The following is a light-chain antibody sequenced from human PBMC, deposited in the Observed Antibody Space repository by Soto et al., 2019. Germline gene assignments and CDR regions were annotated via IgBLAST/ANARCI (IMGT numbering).Light chain of an antibody. CDR3: TSYTTASTYV. J-gene: IGLJ1*01. V-gene: IGLV2-14*01. CDR2: EVT. Sequence: QSALTQPASVSGSPGQSITISCTGTSSDVGGYDYVSWYQQHPGKAPKFLIYEVTNRPSGVSHRFSGSKSGNTASLTTSGLQAEDEADYYCTSYTTASTYVFGTGTKVTVL. CDR1: SSDVGGYDY.